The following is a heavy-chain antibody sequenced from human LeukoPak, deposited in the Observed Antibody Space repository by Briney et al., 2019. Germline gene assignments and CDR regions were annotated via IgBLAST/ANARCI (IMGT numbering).Heavy chain of an antibody. CDR2: INPNSGGT. CDR1: GYTFTGYY. CDR3: ARFGGYSGYGAWFDP. D-gene: IGHD5-12*01. J-gene: IGHJ5*02. V-gene: IGHV1-2*02. Sequence: ASVKVSCKASGYTFTGYYMHWVRQAPGQGLEWMGWINPNSGGTNYAQKFQGRVTMTRDTSISTAYMELSRLRSDDTAVYYCARFGGYSGYGAWFDPWGQGTLVTVSS.